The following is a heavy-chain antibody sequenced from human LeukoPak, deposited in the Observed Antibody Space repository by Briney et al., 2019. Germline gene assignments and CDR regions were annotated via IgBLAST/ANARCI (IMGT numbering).Heavy chain of an antibody. V-gene: IGHV3-30*01. CDR3: ARSSLEWELLTYFDY. CDR2: ISYDGSNK. D-gene: IGHD1-26*01. J-gene: IGHJ4*02. Sequence: GRSLRLSCAASGFTFSSYAMHWARQAPGKGLEWVAVISYDGSNKYYADSVKGRFTISRDNSKNTLYLQMNSLRAEDTAVYYCARSSLEWELLTYFDYWGQGTLVTVSS. CDR1: GFTFSSYA.